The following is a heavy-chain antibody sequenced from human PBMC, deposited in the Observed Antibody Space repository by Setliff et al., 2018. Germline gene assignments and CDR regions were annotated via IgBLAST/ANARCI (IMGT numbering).Heavy chain of an antibody. CDR3: ARDVGTSSFEVATMIVVAATDAFDI. CDR2: ISAYNGNT. CDR1: GYTFTSYG. V-gene: IGHV1-18*01. D-gene: IGHD3-22*01. Sequence: ASVKVSCKASGYTFTSYGISWVRQAPGQGLEWMGWISAYNGNTNYAQKLQGRVTMTTDTSTSTAYMELRSLISDDTAVYYCARDVGTSSFEVATMIVVAATDAFDIWDQGTMVTVSS. J-gene: IGHJ3*02.